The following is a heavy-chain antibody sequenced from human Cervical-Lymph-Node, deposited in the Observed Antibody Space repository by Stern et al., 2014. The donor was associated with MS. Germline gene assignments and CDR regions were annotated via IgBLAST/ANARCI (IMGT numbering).Heavy chain of an antibody. CDR1: GLTFSSYW. V-gene: IGHV3-74*01. Sequence: EVQLVESGGDLVQPGGSLRLSCAMSGLTFSSYWMHWVRQAPGKGLVWASRINTDGGTTSYADSVKGRFTISRDNAKNTLYLQMNNLRVEDTAVYYCARDHYYGSGTYFSYWGQGTLVTVSS. CDR2: INTDGGTT. J-gene: IGHJ4*02. CDR3: ARDHYYGSGTYFSY. D-gene: IGHD3-10*01.